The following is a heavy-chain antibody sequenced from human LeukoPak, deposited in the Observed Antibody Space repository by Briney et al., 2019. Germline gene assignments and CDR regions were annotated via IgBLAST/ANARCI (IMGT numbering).Heavy chain of an antibody. CDR2: INPNSGGT. CDR1: GYTFTGYY. J-gene: IGHJ4*02. V-gene: IGHV1-2*02. Sequence: ASVKVSCKASGYTFTGYYMHWVRQAPGQELEWMGWINPNSGGTNYAQKFQGRVTMTRDTSISTAYMELSRLRSDDTAVYYCAREGMEARWLHISHQVDYWGQGTLVTVSS. D-gene: IGHD5-24*01. CDR3: AREGMEARWLHISHQVDY.